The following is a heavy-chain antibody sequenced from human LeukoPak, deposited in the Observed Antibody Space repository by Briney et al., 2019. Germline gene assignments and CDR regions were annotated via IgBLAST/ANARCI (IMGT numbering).Heavy chain of an antibody. CDR3: ARYYYYYYGMDV. CDR2: ISGSGGST. CDR1: GFTFTTYS. J-gene: IGHJ6*02. Sequence: GGSLRLSCAASGFTFTTYSMSWVRQAPGKGLEWVSAISGSGGSTYYADSVKGRFTISRDTSKNTLYLQMNSLRADDTAVYYCARYYYYYYGMDVWGQGTTVTVSS. V-gene: IGHV3-23*01.